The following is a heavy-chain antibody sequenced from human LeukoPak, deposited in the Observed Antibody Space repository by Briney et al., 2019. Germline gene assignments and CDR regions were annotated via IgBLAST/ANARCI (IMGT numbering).Heavy chain of an antibody. CDR3: ARGYCNSTSCYPANDAFDI. J-gene: IGHJ3*02. D-gene: IGHD2-2*01. V-gene: IGHV4-30-4*08. CDR1: GGSISSGDYY. Sequence: SQTLSLTCTVSGGSISSGDYYWSWIRQPPGKGLEWIGYIYYSGSTYYNPSLKSRVTISVDTSKNQFSLKLSSVTAADTAVYYCARGYCNSTSCYPANDAFDIWGQGTMVTVSS. CDR2: IYYSGST.